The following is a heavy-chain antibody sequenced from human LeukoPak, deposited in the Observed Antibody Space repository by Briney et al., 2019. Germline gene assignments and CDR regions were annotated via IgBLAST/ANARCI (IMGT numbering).Heavy chain of an antibody. CDR2: ISSSSSYI. CDR3: ARDPYQLLGRFDY. J-gene: IGHJ4*02. Sequence: KSGGSLRLSCAASGFTFSSYSMNWVRQAPGKGLEWVSSISSSSSYIYYADSVKGRFTISRDNAKNSLYLQMNSLRAEDTAVYYCARDPYQLLGRFDYWGQGTLVTVSS. CDR1: GFTFSSYS. V-gene: IGHV3-21*01. D-gene: IGHD2-2*01.